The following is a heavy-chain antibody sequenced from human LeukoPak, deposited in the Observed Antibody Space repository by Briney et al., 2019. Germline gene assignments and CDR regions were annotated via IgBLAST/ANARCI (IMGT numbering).Heavy chain of an antibody. V-gene: IGHV3-21*01. CDR2: ISSSSSYI. CDR1: GFTFSSYS. D-gene: IGHD1-26*01. Sequence: GSLRLSCAASGFTFSSYSMNWVRQAPGKGLEWVSSISSSSSYIYYADSVRGRFTISRDNAKNSLYLQMNSLRDDDTAVYYCARRERQSANYYYFDYWGQGTLVTVSS. J-gene: IGHJ4*02. CDR3: ARRERQSANYYYFDY.